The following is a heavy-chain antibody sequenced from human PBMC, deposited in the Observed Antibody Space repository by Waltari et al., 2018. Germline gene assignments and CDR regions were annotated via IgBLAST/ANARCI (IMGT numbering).Heavy chain of an antibody. J-gene: IGHJ4*02. D-gene: IGHD1-1*01. Sequence: QVQLQQWGAGLLKPSETLSLTSAVYGGSFRGYYWSWIRQPPGEGLEWMGKTTVSERTKYNPSLKSRISISVDTSKKQFSLTVFSVTAADAAVYYCARGDGTGKYGYWGQGTRVTVSS. CDR1: GGSFRGYY. CDR3: ARGDGTGKYGY. V-gene: IGHV4-34*02. CDR2: TTVSERT.